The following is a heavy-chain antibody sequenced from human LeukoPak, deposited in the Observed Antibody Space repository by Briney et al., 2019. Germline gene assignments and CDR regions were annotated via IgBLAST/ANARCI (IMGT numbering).Heavy chain of an antibody. D-gene: IGHD3-22*01. J-gene: IGHJ6*02. Sequence: GSLRLSCAASGFTFSSYAMSWVRQAPGKGLEWVSAISGSGDSTFYADSVKGRFTISRDNSKNTLYLQMNSLRAEDTAVYYCAKLPYYYDSSGYYGTNGMDVWGQGTTVTVSS. CDR2: ISGSGDST. CDR3: AKLPYYYDSSGYYGTNGMDV. V-gene: IGHV3-23*01. CDR1: GFTFSSYA.